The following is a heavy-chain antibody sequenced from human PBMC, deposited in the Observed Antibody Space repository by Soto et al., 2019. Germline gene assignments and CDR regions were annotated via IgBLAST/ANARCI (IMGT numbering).Heavy chain of an antibody. CDR2: IIPIFGTA. Sequence: SLKVSCKASGVTFSSYAISWVRQAPGQGLEWMGGIIPIFGTANYAQKFQGRVTITADESTSTAYMELSSLRSEDTAVYYCAILIHPIREGSIVGATSDYWGQGTLVTVSS. D-gene: IGHD1-26*01. J-gene: IGHJ4*02. V-gene: IGHV1-69*13. CDR1: GVTFSSYA. CDR3: AILIHPIREGSIVGATSDY.